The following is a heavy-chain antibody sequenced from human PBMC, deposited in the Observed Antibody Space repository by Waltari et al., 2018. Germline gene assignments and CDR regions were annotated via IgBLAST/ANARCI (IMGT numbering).Heavy chain of an antibody. J-gene: IGHJ2*01. CDR2: ISDSGSAI. CDR3: ARVAVTGSHYWYFDL. V-gene: IGHV3-48*03. CDR1: GFTFSSSE. D-gene: IGHD1-26*01. Sequence: EVQLVESGGGLVQPGGSLRLSCTDSGFTFSSSEMHWVRQAPGKGLEWISYISDSGSAIYYADSVKGRFTISRDNAKNSLYLQMNSLRDDDTGVYYCARVAVTGSHYWYFDLWGRGTLLTVSS.